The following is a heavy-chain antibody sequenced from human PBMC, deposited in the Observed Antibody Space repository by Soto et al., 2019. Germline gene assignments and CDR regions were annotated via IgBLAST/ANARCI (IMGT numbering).Heavy chain of an antibody. J-gene: IGHJ6*02. D-gene: IGHD2-2*01. Sequence: ASVKVSCKASGYTFTSYYMHWVRQAPGQGLEWMGIINPSGGSTSYAQKFQGRVTMTRDTSTSTVYMELSSLRSEDTAVYYCVREGSSTSLPFGGYYGMDVWGQGTTVTVAS. CDR1: GYTFTSYY. V-gene: IGHV1-46*01. CDR3: VREGSSTSLPFGGYYGMDV. CDR2: INPSGGST.